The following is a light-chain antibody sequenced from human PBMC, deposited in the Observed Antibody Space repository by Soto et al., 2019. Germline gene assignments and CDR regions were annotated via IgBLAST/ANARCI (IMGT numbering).Light chain of an antibody. Sequence: EIVMAQSACTLSVSPGERVTLSCRASQSVGNNLAWHQQKPGQAPRLLIYGASTRATGFPARFSGSGSGTEFTLTISSLQSEDFAVYYCQQYNGWPITFGQGTRLEIK. CDR2: GAS. CDR1: QSVGNN. V-gene: IGKV3-15*01. J-gene: IGKJ5*01. CDR3: QQYNGWPIT.